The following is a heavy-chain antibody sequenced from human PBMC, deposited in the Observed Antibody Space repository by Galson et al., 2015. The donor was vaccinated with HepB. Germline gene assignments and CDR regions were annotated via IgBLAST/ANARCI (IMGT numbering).Heavy chain of an antibody. CDR1: GRTFNMYT. CDR2: IIPIVNRG. J-gene: IGHJ4*02. CDR3: VVSALDKMDLDPTIPANRGSREPYFDS. V-gene: IGHV1-69*02. D-gene: IGHD2-21*01. Sequence: SVKVSCKASGRTFNMYTFNWVRHSPGHGLQWMGRIIPIVNRGTTPQKFQDRIRMTADKSTSTAYMELTSLSSEDTGVYYCVVSALDKMDLDPTIPANRGSREPYFDSWGPGTLVTVST.